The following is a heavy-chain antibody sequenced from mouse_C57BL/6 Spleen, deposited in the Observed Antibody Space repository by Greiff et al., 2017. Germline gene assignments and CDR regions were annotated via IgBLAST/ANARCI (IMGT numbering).Heavy chain of an antibody. CDR2: ISSGSSTI. CDR3: AMRWLLQGRDY. CDR1: GFTFSDYG. J-gene: IGHJ4*01. V-gene: IGHV5-17*01. D-gene: IGHD2-3*01. Sequence: EVQLVESGGGLVKPGGSLKLSCAASGFTFSDYGMHWVRQAPEQGLEWVAYISSGSSTIYYAETGKGQFTFSRYKSKNTVFLQMTSLRSEDTAMYYCAMRWLLQGRDYWGQGTSGTVSS.